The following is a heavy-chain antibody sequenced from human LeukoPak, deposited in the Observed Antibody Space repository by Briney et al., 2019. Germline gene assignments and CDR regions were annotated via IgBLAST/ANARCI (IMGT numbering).Heavy chain of an antibody. V-gene: IGHV4-59*01. J-gene: IGHJ3*02. CDR1: GDSISSYY. D-gene: IGHD2-2*01. CDR2: IYYTGST. Sequence: PSETLSLTCTVSGDSISSYYWSWIRQPTGKGLEWIGYIYYTGSTNYNPSLKSQVTISVDTSKNQFSLKLSSVTAADTAVYYCARDRCGRTSCYPGAFDIWGQGTMVTVSS. CDR3: ARDRCGRTSCYPGAFDI.